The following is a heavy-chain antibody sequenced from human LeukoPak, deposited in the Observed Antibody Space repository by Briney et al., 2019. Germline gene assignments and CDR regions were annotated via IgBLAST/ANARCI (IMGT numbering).Heavy chain of an antibody. Sequence: PSETLSLTCTVSGGSISSNTYYWGWIRQPPGKGLEWIGSIYYSGSTYNNPSLKSRVTISVDTSKNQFSLMLSSVTAADTAVYYCARATRAARHFDYWGQGTLVTVSS. D-gene: IGHD6-6*01. J-gene: IGHJ4*02. V-gene: IGHV4-39*07. CDR2: IYYSGST. CDR1: GGSISSNTYY. CDR3: ARATRAARHFDY.